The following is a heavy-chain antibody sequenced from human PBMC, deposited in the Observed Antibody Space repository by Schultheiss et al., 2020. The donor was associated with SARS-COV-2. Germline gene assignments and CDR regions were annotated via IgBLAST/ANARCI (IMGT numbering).Heavy chain of an antibody. CDR3: ARGPRGTLNWFDP. V-gene: IGHV4-59*01. CDR1: GGSFSGYY. CDR2: IYYSGST. Sequence: SETLSLTCAVYGGSFSGYYWSWIRQPPGKGLEWIGYIYYSGSTNYNPSLKSRVTISVDTSKNQFSLKLSSVTAADTAVYYCARGPRGTLNWFDPWGQGTLVTVSS. D-gene: IGHD3-10*01. J-gene: IGHJ5*02.